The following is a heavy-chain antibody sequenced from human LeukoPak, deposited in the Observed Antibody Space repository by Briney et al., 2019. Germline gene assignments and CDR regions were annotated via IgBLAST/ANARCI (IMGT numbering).Heavy chain of an antibody. CDR2: INHSGST. J-gene: IGHJ3*02. V-gene: IGHV4-34*01. D-gene: IGHD3-10*01. Sequence: PSETLSLTCAVYGGSFSGYYWSWIRQPPGKGLEWIGEINHSGSTNYNPSPKSRVTISVKTSKNQFSLKLSSVTAADTAVYYCARSDGYGLVGIWGQGTMVTVSS. CDR3: ARSDGYGLVGI. CDR1: GGSFSGYY.